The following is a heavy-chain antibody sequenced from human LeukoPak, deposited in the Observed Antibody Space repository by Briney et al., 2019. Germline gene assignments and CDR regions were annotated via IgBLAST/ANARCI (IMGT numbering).Heavy chain of an antibody. CDR1: GFILSRYG. D-gene: IGHD6-19*01. CDR3: AKDHLPGIVVGDRDY. Sequence: GRSLRLSCPASGFILSRYGMGWVRHAPETGLEWVSAFIGSGGSKYYADFVKGRFIISRDNSKNTLYLQINRLRAEDTVVYYWAKDHLPGIVVGDRDYWGQGTLVTVSS. J-gene: IGHJ4*02. V-gene: IGHV3-23*01. CDR2: FIGSGGSK.